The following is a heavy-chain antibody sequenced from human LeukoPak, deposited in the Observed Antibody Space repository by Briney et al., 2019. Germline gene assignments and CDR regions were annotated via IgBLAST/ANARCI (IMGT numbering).Heavy chain of an antibody. J-gene: IGHJ6*04. CDR2: IRQDESER. CDR3: AKDRLMDV. CDR1: GFSFSSYW. D-gene: IGHD6-6*01. Sequence: GGSLRLSCEGSGFSFSSYWMTWVRQLPGKEPEWVANIRQDESERYFADSVKGRFTISRDNSKNTLYLQMNSLRAEDTAVYYCAKDRLMDVWGKGTTVTISS. V-gene: IGHV3-7*01.